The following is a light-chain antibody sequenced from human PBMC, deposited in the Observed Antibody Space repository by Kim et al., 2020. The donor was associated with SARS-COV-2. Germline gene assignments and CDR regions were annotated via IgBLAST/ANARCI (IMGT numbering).Light chain of an antibody. J-gene: IGLJ1*01. CDR1: SSDVGGYNY. CDR2: EVS. CDR3: SSYTSSSTLYV. V-gene: IGLV2-14*01. Sequence: QSITISCTGTSSDVGGYNYVSWYQQHPGKAPKLVIYEVSNRPSGVSNRFSGSKSGNTASLTISGLQAEDEADYYCSSYTSSSTLYVFGTGTKVTVL.